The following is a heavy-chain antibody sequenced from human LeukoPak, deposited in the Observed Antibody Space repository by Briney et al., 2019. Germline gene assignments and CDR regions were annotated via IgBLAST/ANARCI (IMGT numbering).Heavy chain of an antibody. CDR3: ARHPASFNI. CDR2: VSYSGTT. CDR1: GGSISGSSFS. Sequence: PSESLSLTCTVSGGSISGSSFSWGWIRQPPGKGLEWIGSVSYSGTTSYNPSLKSRVSVSVDTSKNHFSLKLSSVTAADTAMYYCARHPASFNIWGQGTMITVSA. V-gene: IGHV4-39*01. J-gene: IGHJ3*02.